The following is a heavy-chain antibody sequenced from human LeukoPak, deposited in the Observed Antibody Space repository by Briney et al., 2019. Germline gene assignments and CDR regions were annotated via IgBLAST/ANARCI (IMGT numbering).Heavy chain of an antibody. Sequence: GRSLRLSCAASGFTFSSYGMHWVRQAPGKGREWVAVISYDGSNKYYADSVKGRFTISRDNSKNTLYLQMNSLRAEDTAVYYCAKAGIAATPGAIDYWGQGTLVTVSS. J-gene: IGHJ4*02. CDR1: GFTFSSYG. V-gene: IGHV3-30*18. D-gene: IGHD6-13*01. CDR3: AKAGIAATPGAIDY. CDR2: ISYDGSNK.